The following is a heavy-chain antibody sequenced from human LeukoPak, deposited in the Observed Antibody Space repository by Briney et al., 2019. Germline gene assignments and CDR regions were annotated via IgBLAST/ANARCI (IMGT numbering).Heavy chain of an antibody. J-gene: IGHJ4*02. D-gene: IGHD6-13*01. CDR3: ARRGAAAGTGGFDY. CDR1: GGSFSGYY. V-gene: IGHV4-59*12. Sequence: PSETLSLTCAVYGGSFSGYYWSWIRQPPGKGLEWIGYIYYSGSTYNPSLKSRVTISVDTSKNQFSLKLSSVTAADTAVYYCARRGAAAGTGGFDYWGQGTLVTVSS. CDR2: IYYSGST.